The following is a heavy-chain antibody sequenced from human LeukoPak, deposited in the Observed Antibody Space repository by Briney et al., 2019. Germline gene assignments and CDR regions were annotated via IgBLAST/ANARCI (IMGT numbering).Heavy chain of an antibody. V-gene: IGHV4-39*07. D-gene: IGHD3-22*01. CDR3: AREAHYYYDSRDAFDI. CDR1: GGSFSSYY. J-gene: IGHJ3*02. Sequence: PSETLSLTCAVYGGSFSSYYWGWIRQPPGKGLEWIGSIYYSGSTYYNPSLKSRVTISVDTSKNQFSLKLSSVTAADTAVYYCAREAHYYYDSRDAFDIWGQGTMVTVSS. CDR2: IYYSGST.